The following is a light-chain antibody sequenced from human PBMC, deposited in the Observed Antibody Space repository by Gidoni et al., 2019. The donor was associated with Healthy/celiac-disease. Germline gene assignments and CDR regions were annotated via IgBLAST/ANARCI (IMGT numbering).Light chain of an antibody. V-gene: IGKV1-9*01. J-gene: IGKJ1*01. CDR2: AAS. CDR1: QSISSY. Sequence: DIQLTQSPSSLSASVGDRVTITCRASQSISSYLEWYQQKPGKAPKLLIYAASTLQSGVPSRFSSSRSGTEDTPTISSMQPEDYATYYCQQLSNCPVCTFGPGTKVEIK. CDR3: QQLSNCPVCT.